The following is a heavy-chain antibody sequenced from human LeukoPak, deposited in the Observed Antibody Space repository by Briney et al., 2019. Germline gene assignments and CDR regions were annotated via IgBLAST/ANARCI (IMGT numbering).Heavy chain of an antibody. CDR1: GYTFTTSG. D-gene: IGHD3-10*01. CDR2: ISPYNGDT. Sequence: ASVKVSCKASGYTFTTSGVTWVRRAPGQGLEWMGWISPYNGDTKYAQNLQGRVTMTTGTSTSTTYMEVRSLRSDDTAVYYCAKGVGSEFTWFDPWGQGTLVTVSS. V-gene: IGHV1-18*01. CDR3: AKGVGSEFTWFDP. J-gene: IGHJ5*02.